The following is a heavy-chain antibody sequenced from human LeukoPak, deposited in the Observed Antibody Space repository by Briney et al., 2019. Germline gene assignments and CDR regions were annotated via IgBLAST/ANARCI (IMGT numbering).Heavy chain of an antibody. CDR1: GFTFSSYN. D-gene: IGHD3-10*01. V-gene: IGHV3-21*06. Sequence: GGSLRLSCAASGFTFSSYNMNWVRQAPGEGLEWVSSTTSSSSYIYYADSVKGRFTISRDNAKNSLYLQMNSLTAEDTAVYYCARGRGFGEADNAFDIWGQGTMVTVSS. CDR2: TTSSSSYI. J-gene: IGHJ3*02. CDR3: ARGRGFGEADNAFDI.